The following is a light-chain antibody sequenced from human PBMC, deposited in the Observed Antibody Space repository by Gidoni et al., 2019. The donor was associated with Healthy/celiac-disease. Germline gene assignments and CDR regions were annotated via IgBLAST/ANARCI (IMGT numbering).Light chain of an antibody. CDR1: QSISSY. Sequence: DIQMTQSPSSLSASVGDRVTITCRASQSISSYLNWYQQKPGKAPKLLIYAASSLQSGVPSRFSGSGSGTDFTLTLISLQPEDFATYYCQQSYRTLTFGGGTKVEIK. J-gene: IGKJ4*01. CDR2: AAS. CDR3: QQSYRTLT. V-gene: IGKV1-39*01.